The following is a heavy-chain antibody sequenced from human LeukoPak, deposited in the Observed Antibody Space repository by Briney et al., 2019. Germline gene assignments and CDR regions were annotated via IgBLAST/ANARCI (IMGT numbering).Heavy chain of an antibody. D-gene: IGHD6-13*01. J-gene: IGHJ4*02. CDR3: ARGFYSSSCYFDY. V-gene: IGHV4-34*01. Sequence: SETLSLTCAVYGGSFSGYYWSWIRQPPGKGLEWIGEINHSGSTNYNPSLKSRGTISVDTSKNQFSLKLSSVTAADTAVYYCARGFYSSSCYFDYWGQGTLVTVSS. CDR1: GGSFSGYY. CDR2: INHSGST.